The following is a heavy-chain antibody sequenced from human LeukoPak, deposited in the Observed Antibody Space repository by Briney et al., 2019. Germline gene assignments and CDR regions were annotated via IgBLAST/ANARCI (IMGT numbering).Heavy chain of an antibody. CDR3: ARHYIYDSSLGRWFDP. J-gene: IGHJ5*02. CDR1: GGSISSSSYY. Sequence: SETLSLTCTVSGGSISSSSYYWGWIRQPPGKGLEWIGSIYYSGSTYYNPSLKSRVTISVDTSKNQFSLKLSSVTAADTAVYYCARHYIYDSSLGRWFDPWGQGTLVTVSS. V-gene: IGHV4-39*01. CDR2: IYYSGST. D-gene: IGHD3-22*01.